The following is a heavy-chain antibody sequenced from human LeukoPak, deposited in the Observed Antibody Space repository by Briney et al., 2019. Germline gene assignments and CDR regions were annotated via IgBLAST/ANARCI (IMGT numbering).Heavy chain of an antibody. J-gene: IGHJ5*02. CDR1: GFTFSSYA. Sequence: GGSLRLSCAASGFTFSSYAMSWVRQAPGKGLEWVSAISGSGGSTYYADSVKGRFTISRDNSKNTLYLQMNSLRADDTAVYYCARDGDDYIWGSYRNSNWFDPWGQGTLVTVSS. CDR2: ISGSGGST. D-gene: IGHD3-16*02. CDR3: ARDGDDYIWGSYRNSNWFDP. V-gene: IGHV3-23*01.